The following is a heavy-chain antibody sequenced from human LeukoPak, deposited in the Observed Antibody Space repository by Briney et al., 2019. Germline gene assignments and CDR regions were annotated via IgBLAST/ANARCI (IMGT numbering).Heavy chain of an antibody. Sequence: SETLSLTCTVSGGSISSGGYYWSWIRQHPGKGLEWIGYIYYSGSTYYNPSLKSRVTISVDTSKNQFSLKLSSVTAADTAVYYCARGYDSRGYPFNPWFDPWGQGTLVTVSS. CDR3: ARGYDSRGYPFNPWFDP. CDR1: GGSISSGGYY. D-gene: IGHD3-22*01. CDR2: IYYSGST. J-gene: IGHJ5*02. V-gene: IGHV4-31*03.